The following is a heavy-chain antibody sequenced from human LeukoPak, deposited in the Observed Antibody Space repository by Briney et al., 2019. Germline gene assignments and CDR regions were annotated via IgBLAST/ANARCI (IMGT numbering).Heavy chain of an antibody. D-gene: IGHD3-9*01. Sequence: GSSVKVSCKASGGTFSSYAISWVRQAPGQGLEWMGGIIPIFGTANYAQKFQGRVTITADESTSTAYMELSSLRSEDTAVYYCARAPKLRYFDWLLYGGGDYYYYMDVWGKGTTVTISS. CDR3: ARAPKLRYFDWLLYGGGDYYYYMDV. CDR2: IIPIFGTA. CDR1: GGTFSSYA. J-gene: IGHJ6*03. V-gene: IGHV1-69*01.